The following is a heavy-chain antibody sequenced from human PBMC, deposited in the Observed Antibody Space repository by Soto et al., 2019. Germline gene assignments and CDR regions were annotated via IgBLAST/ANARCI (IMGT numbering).Heavy chain of an antibody. CDR3: AASIFYYGMDV. CDR1: GYTFTNYW. Sequence: GESLKISCKGSGYTFTNYWSGWVRQTPGKGPEWMGIIYPGDSDTKYNPSFQGQVTISADKSITTTYLQWSSLKASDTAIYYCAASIFYYGMDVWGQGTTVTVSS. CDR2: IYPGDSDT. V-gene: IGHV5-51*01. J-gene: IGHJ6*02.